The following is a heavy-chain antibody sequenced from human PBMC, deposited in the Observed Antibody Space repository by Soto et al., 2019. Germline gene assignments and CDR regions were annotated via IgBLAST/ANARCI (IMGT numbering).Heavy chain of an antibody. D-gene: IGHD7-27*01. V-gene: IGHV3-30-3*01. CDR2: ISYDGINK. CDR1: GFTFSSYA. Sequence: GGSLRLSCAASGFTFSSYAMHWVRQAPGKGLEWVAVISYDGINKYYADSVKGLFTISRDNSKNTLYLQMNSLRAEDTAVYYCVGDSRGGLTGDGWYFDLWGRGTLVTVSS. CDR3: VGDSRGGLTGDGWYFDL. J-gene: IGHJ2*01.